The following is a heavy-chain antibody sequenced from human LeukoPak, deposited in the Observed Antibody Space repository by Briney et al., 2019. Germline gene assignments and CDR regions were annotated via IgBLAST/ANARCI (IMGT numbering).Heavy chain of an antibody. CDR3: ARVPHDPDAFDI. CDR2: MNPNSGNT. CDR1: GYTFTSYD. J-gene: IGHJ3*02. V-gene: IGHV1-8*01. Sequence: ASVKVSCKASGYTFTSYDINWVRQATGQGLEWMGWMNPNSGNTGYAQKFQGRVTMTRNTSISTAYMELSSLRSEDTAVYYRARVPHDPDAFDIWGQGTMVTVSS. D-gene: IGHD1-14*01.